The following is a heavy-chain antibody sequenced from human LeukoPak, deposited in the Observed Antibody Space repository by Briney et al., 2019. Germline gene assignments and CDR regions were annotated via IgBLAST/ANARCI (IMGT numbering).Heavy chain of an antibody. V-gene: IGHV3-23*01. Sequence: PGGSLRLSCAASGFTFSSYAMSWVRQAPGKGLEWVSAISGSGGSTYYADSVKGRFTISRDNSKDTLYLQMNSLRAEDTAVYYCAKAPPHYDFWSGYYNYYYYGMDVWGQGTTVTVSS. J-gene: IGHJ6*02. D-gene: IGHD3-3*01. CDR2: ISGSGGST. CDR1: GFTFSSYA. CDR3: AKAPPHYDFWSGYYNYYYYGMDV.